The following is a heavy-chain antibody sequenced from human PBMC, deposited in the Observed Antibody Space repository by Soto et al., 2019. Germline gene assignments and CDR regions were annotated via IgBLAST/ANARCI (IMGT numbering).Heavy chain of an antibody. J-gene: IGHJ6*02. CDR2: IIPIFGTA. V-gene: IGHV1-69*14. Sequence: QVQLVQSGAEVKKPGSSVKVSCKASGGTFSSYAISWVRQAPGQGLEWMGGIIPIFGTANYAQKFQGRVTITADKSPGTAYVELSSRRMEDTAVYYWARGPYRGEYDFWSGYYGVPVYGMDVWGQGTTVTVSS. D-gene: IGHD3-3*01. CDR3: ARGPYRGEYDFWSGYYGVPVYGMDV. CDR1: GGTFSSYA.